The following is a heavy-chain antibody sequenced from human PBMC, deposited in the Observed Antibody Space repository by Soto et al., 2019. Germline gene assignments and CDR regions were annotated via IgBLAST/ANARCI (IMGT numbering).Heavy chain of an antibody. D-gene: IGHD3-3*01. Sequence: GSGYAGEPTQTLTLTCTFSGFSLSTSGMRVSWIRQPPGKALEWLARIDWDDDKFYSTSLKTRLTISKDTSKNQVVLTMTNMDPVDTATYYCARDIDGRFWSATYGVDVWGQGTTVTVSS. CDR1: GFSLSTSGMR. V-gene: IGHV2-70*04. CDR2: IDWDDDK. J-gene: IGHJ6*02. CDR3: ARDIDGRFWSATYGVDV.